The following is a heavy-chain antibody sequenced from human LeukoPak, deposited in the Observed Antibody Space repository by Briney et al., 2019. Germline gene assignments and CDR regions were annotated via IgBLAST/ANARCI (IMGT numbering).Heavy chain of an antibody. V-gene: IGHV4-38-2*02. J-gene: IGHJ4*02. D-gene: IGHD2-15*01. CDR1: NYSISRGYY. Sequence: PSETLSLTCSVSNYSISRGYYWGWIRQSPGKRLEWIGNVYHSGSTHYNPSLESRISMSADPSKNQFSLRLSSATTADTAVYYCARVLGSVGYFEYWGQGILVSVAS. CDR3: ARVLGSVGYFEY. CDR2: VYHSGST.